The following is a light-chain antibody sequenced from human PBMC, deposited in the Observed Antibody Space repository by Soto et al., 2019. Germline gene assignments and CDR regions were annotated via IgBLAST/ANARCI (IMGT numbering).Light chain of an antibody. Sequence: DIQMTQSPTTLSASVGDRVTITCRASQSISIWLAWYQQKPGKAPKILIYATSSLESGVPSRFSGSGSGTEFTLTITSLQPDDFATYYCQQYNNYPHAFGQGTKVEIK. CDR3: QQYNNYPHA. CDR1: QSISIW. CDR2: ATS. V-gene: IGKV1-5*03. J-gene: IGKJ1*01.